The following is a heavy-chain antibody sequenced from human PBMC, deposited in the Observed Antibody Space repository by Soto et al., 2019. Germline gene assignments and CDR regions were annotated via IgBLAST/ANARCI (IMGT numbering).Heavy chain of an antibody. CDR3: ARQGSNEYYYYGMDV. CDR2: IIPILGIA. D-gene: IGHD3-10*01. V-gene: IGHV1-69*02. CDR1: GGTFSSYT. Sequence: SVKVSCKASGGTFSSYTISWVRQAPGQGLEWMGRIIPILGIANYAQKFQGRVTITADESTSTAYMELSSLRSEDTAVYYFARQGSNEYYYYGMDVWGQGTTVTVSS. J-gene: IGHJ6*02.